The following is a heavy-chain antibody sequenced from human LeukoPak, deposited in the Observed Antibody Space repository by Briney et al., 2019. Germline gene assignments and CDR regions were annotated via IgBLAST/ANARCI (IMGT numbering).Heavy chain of an antibody. CDR3: ARNRYNWNS. CDR2: IKEDGREK. CDR1: GFTFSSYW. V-gene: IGHV3-7*01. D-gene: IGHD1-7*01. Sequence: PGGSLRLSCAASGFTFSSYWMSWVRQAPGKGLERVANIKEDGREKHYVDSVKGRFAISRDNANNSLYLQMNSLRAEDTAVYYCARNRYNWNSWGQGTLVTVSS. J-gene: IGHJ4*02.